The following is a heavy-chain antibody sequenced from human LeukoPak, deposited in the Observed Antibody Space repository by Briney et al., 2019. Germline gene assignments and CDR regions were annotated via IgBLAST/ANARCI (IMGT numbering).Heavy chain of an antibody. CDR2: INPNSGGT. V-gene: IGHV1-2*02. J-gene: IGHJ4*02. Sequence: ASVKVSCKASGGTFSSYAISWVRQAPGQGLEWMGWINPNSGGTNYAQKFQGRVTMTRDTSISTAYMELSRLRSDDTAVYYCARVNPDYGDYVYWGQGTLVTVSS. CDR3: ARVNPDYGDYVY. CDR1: GGTFSSYA. D-gene: IGHD4-17*01.